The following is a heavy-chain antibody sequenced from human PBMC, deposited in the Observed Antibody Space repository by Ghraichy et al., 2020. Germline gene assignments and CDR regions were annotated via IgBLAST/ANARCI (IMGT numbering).Heavy chain of an antibody. J-gene: IGHJ3*02. CDR2: IYPGDSDT. Sequence: GESLNISCKGSGYSFTSYWIGWVRQMPGKGLEWMGIIYPGDSDTRYSPSFQGQVTISADKSISTAYLQWSSLKASDTAMYYCARHEDYGGNSKTTGRNGAFDIWGQGTMVTVSS. CDR3: ARHEDYGGNSKTTGRNGAFDI. CDR1: GYSFTSYW. V-gene: IGHV5-51*01. D-gene: IGHD4-23*01.